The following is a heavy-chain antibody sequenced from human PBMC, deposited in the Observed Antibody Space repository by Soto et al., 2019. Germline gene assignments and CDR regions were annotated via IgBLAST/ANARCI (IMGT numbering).Heavy chain of an antibody. J-gene: IGHJ4*02. CDR2: VSMDSDTI. Sequence: GGSLRLSCKASGFDFSTYSMNWVRQAPGKGLEWIAYVSMDSDTIHYADSVKGRFTISRDDPENTLYLQMNSLRAEDTAVYYCARDGYSGYENYFDYWGQGTLVTVSS. D-gene: IGHD5-12*01. CDR3: ARDGYSGYENYFDY. CDR1: GFDFSTYS. V-gene: IGHV3-48*01.